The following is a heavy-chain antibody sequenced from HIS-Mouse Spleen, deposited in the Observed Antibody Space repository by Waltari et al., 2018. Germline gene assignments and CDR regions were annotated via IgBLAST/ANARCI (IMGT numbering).Heavy chain of an antibody. J-gene: IGHJ6*02. Sequence: QVQLVQSGAEVEKPGASVKVSCNASGYPFTSYDINWVRQGTGQGLEGMGWMNPNSGTTGYAQKFQGRVTMTRNTSISTAYMELSSLRSEDTAVYYCARNEVEYQLLSNYYYYGMDVWGQGTTVTVSS. CDR2: MNPNSGTT. CDR3: ARNEVEYQLLSNYYYYGMDV. CDR1: GYPFTSYD. V-gene: IGHV1-8*01. D-gene: IGHD2-2*01.